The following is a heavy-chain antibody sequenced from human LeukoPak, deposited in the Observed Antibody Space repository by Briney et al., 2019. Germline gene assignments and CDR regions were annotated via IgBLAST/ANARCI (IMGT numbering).Heavy chain of an antibody. V-gene: IGHV4-39*01. CDR2: MYYSGST. CDR3: ARRVIVVPDWFDP. D-gene: IGHD3-22*01. CDR1: GGSISSSSYY. J-gene: IGHJ5*02. Sequence: SETLSLTCSVSGGSISSSSYYWAWIRQPPGKGLEWIGSMYYSGSTYYNPSLKSRVTISVDTSKNQFSLKLSSVTAADTAVYYCARRVIVVPDWFDPWGQGTLVTVSS.